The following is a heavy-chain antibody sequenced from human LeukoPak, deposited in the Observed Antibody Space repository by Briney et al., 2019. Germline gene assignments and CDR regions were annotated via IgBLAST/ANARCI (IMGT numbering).Heavy chain of an antibody. V-gene: IGHV1-69*06. Sequence: SVTVSCKASGGTFSIYAISWVRQAPGQGMEWMGGIIPIFGTANYAQKFQGGVTITADKSTSTAYMELSSLRSEDTAVYYCASCGDIVATACDYWGQGTLVTVSS. CDR1: GGTFSIYA. J-gene: IGHJ4*02. CDR2: IIPIFGTA. CDR3: ASCGDIVATACDY. D-gene: IGHD5-12*01.